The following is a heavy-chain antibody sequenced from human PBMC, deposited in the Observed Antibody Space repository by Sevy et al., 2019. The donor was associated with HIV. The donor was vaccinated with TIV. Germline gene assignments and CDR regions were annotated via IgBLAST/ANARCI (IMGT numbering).Heavy chain of an antibody. Sequence: GGSLRLSCAVSGFSFSHYAFNWVRQAPGKGLEWVSLLSYDGTYKYYADSVKGRFTISRDNSKNTLYLQMNSLRGNDTAVYYCARVAVSYCTNDCYHRFDYWGPGALVTVSS. CDR3: ARVAVSYCTNDCYHRFDY. J-gene: IGHJ4*02. CDR1: GFSFSHYA. CDR2: LSYDGTYK. V-gene: IGHV3-30-3*01. D-gene: IGHD2-8*01.